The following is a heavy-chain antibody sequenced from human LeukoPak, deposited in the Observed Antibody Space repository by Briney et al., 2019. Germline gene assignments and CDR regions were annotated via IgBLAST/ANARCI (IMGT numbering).Heavy chain of an antibody. J-gene: IGHJ4*02. CDR1: GDSITSDHY. Sequence: SSETLSLTCTVSGDSITSDHYWTWIRQPPGKGLEWIAYIYHSGNTYYNPSLRSRVTMSVATSKNQFSLEVKSVTAADTAVYYCARVMVRREMDYWGQGTLVTVSS. D-gene: IGHD3-10*01. V-gene: IGHV4-30-4*08. CDR3: ARVMVRREMDY. CDR2: IYHSGNT.